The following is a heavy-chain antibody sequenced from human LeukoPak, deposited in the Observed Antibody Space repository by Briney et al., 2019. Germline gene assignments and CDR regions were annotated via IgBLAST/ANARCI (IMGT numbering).Heavy chain of an antibody. J-gene: IGHJ6*03. CDR3: ARTEYVGDYYYMDV. V-gene: IGHV4-4*07. CDR2: IYTSGST. Sequence: TSETLSLTCTVSGGYISSYYWSWIRQPAGKGLEWIGRIYTSGSTNYNPSLKSRVTISVDTSKNQFSLKLSSVTVADTAVYYCARTEYVGDYYYMDVWGKGTTVTVSS. D-gene: IGHD2/OR15-2a*01. CDR1: GGYISSYY.